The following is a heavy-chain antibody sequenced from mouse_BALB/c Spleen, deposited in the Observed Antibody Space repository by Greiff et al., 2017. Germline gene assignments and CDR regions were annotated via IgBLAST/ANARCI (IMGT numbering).Heavy chain of an antibody. J-gene: IGHJ4*01. CDR2: ISDGGSYT. Sequence: EVMLVESGGGLVKPGGSLKLSCAASGFTFSDYYMYWVRQTPEKRLEWVATISDGGSYTYYPDSVKGRFTISRDNAKNNLYLQMSSLKSEDTAMYYCARDRYDVDYYAMDYWGQGTSVTVSS. D-gene: IGHD2-14*01. V-gene: IGHV5-4*02. CDR1: GFTFSDYY. CDR3: ARDRYDVDYYAMDY.